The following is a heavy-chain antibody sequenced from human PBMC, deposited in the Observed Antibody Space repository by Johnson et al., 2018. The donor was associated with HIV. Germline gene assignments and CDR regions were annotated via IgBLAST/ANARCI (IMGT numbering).Heavy chain of an antibody. CDR1: GFTVSSNY. D-gene: IGHD6-13*01. CDR3: ASPLIAAGEGAFDI. V-gene: IGHV3-66*01. Sequence: VQLVESGGGLVQPGRSLRLSCAASGFTVSSNYMNWVRQAPGKGLEWVSVIYSGGSTYYADSVKGRFTISRDNSKNTLYLQMNSLRAEDTAVYYCASPLIAAGEGAFDIWGQGTMVTVSS. CDR2: IYSGGST. J-gene: IGHJ3*02.